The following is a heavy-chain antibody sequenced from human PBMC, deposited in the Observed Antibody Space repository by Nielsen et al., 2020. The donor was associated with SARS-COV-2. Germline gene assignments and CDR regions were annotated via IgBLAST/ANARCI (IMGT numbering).Heavy chain of an antibody. D-gene: IGHD3-9*01. CDR3: AKDISGYYYYGMDV. CDR2: IKPDGSEK. Sequence: GESLKISCAASGFTFSSYGMHWVRQVPGKGLEWVADIKPDGSEKVYVDSVKGRFTISRDNAKNSMSLQMNSLRAEDTALYYCAKDISGYYYYGMDVWGQGTTVTVSS. V-gene: IGHV3-7*03. J-gene: IGHJ6*02. CDR1: GFTFSSYG.